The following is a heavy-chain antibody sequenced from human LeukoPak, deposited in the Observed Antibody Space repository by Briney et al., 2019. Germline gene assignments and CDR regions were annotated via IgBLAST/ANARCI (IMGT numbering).Heavy chain of an antibody. J-gene: IGHJ6*03. V-gene: IGHV3-74*01. Sequence: GGSLRLSCAASGFTFSSDWVNWVRQAPGKGLVWVSRIKTDGSSTSYADSVKGRFTISRDNAKNTLYLQMNSLRAEDTAVYYCAREAAGGLRGYYYYYYMDVWGKGATVTVSS. CDR3: AREAAGGLRGYYYYYYMDV. CDR2: IKTDGSST. D-gene: IGHD6-13*01. CDR1: GFTFSSDW.